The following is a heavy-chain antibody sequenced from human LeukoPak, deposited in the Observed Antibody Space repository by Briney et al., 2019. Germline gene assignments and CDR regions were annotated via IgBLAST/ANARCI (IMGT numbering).Heavy chain of an antibody. Sequence: GGSLRLSCAASGFTFSSYWMHWVRQAPGKGLVWVSRINSDGSSTSYADSVKGRFTISRDNSKHSLYLQMNTLRTEDTALYYCAKDIAPTGIGWVVAASYIDSWGQGTLVTVSS. CDR2: INSDGSST. CDR3: AKDIAPTGIGWVVAASYIDS. V-gene: IGHV3-74*01. D-gene: IGHD2-15*01. CDR1: GFTFSSYW. J-gene: IGHJ4*02.